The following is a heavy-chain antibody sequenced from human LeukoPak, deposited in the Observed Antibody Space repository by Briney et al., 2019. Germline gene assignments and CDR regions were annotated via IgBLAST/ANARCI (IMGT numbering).Heavy chain of an antibody. V-gene: IGHV3-66*02. CDR1: GFAASSNY. J-gene: IGHJ6*03. Sequence: GGSLRLSCAASGFAASSNYMSWVRQAPGKGLEWVSVIYSGGSTYYADSVKGRFTISRDNSKNTLYLQMNSLRAEDTAVYYCARGRPDTAMVRGYYYYYYYMDVWGKGTTVTVSS. CDR2: IYSGGST. CDR3: ARGRPDTAMVRGYYYYYYYMDV. D-gene: IGHD5-18*01.